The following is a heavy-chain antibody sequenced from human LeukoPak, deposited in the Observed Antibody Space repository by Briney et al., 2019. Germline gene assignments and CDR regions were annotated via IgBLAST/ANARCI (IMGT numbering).Heavy chain of an antibody. CDR1: GYTFISYG. V-gene: IGHV1-18*01. Sequence: ASVKVSCEASGYTFISYGFSWVRQAPGQGLEWMGWISADNGNTNYAQKLQGRVTMTTDTSTSTVYMELRSLRSDDTAVYYCARDYGSGSDYYFDYWGQGTLVTGSS. CDR2: ISADNGNT. CDR3: ARDYGSGSDYYFDY. D-gene: IGHD3-10*01. J-gene: IGHJ4*02.